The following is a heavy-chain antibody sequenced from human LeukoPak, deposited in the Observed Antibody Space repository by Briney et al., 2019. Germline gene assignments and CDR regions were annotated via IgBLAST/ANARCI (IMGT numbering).Heavy chain of an antibody. D-gene: IGHD4/OR15-4a*01. CDR1: GYTFTSYG. CDR2: ISAYNGNT. J-gene: IGHJ6*02. Sequence: ASVKVSCKASGYTFTSYGISWVRQAPGQVLEWMGWISAYNGNTNYAQKLQGRVTMTTDTSTSTAYMELRSLRSDDTAVYYCAREDYPRYYYYGMDVWGQGTTVTVSS. V-gene: IGHV1-18*01. CDR3: AREDYPRYYYYGMDV.